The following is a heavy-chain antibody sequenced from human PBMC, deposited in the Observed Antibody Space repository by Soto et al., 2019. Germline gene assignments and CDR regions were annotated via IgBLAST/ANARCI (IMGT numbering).Heavy chain of an antibody. CDR3: ARDGTVTSADY. J-gene: IGHJ4*02. V-gene: IGHV3-21*01. CDR1: GFAFSSYS. CDR2: ISSSSSYI. Sequence: GGSLRLSCADSGFAFSSYSMNWVRQAPGKGLEWVSSISSSSSYIYYADSVKGRFTISRDNAKNSLYLQMNSLRAEDTAVYYCARDGTVTSADYWGQGTLVTVSS. D-gene: IGHD4-17*01.